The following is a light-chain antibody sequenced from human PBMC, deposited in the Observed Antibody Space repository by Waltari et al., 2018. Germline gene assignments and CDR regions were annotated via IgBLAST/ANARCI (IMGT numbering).Light chain of an antibody. CDR3: QQRSNWPLT. CDR2: AAS. J-gene: IGKJ5*01. CDR1: QSVSSS. V-gene: IGKV3-11*01. Sequence: EIVLTQSPATLSVSPGERATLSCRASQSVSSSLAWYQQKPGQAPRPLIYAASARATGIPARFSGSGSGTDFTLTINSLEPEDFAVYYCQQRSNWPLTFGQGTRLEIK.